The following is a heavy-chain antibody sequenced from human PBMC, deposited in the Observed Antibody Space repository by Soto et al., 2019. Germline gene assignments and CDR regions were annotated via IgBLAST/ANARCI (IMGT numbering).Heavy chain of an antibody. D-gene: IGHD2-2*01. Sequence: SETLSLTCTVSGGSISSGGYYWSWIRQHPGKGLEWIGYIYYSGSTYYNPSLKSRVTISVDTSKNQFSLKLSSVTAADTAVYYCARDQSSDAVYFQHWGQGTLVTVSS. V-gene: IGHV4-31*03. CDR2: IYYSGST. J-gene: IGHJ1*01. CDR1: GGSISSGGYY. CDR3: ARDQSSDAVYFQH.